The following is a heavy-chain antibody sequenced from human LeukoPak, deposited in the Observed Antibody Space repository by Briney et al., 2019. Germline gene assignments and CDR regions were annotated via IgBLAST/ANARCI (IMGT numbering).Heavy chain of an antibody. CDR1: GFTFSSYS. V-gene: IGHV3-23*01. CDR3: AKSGGFSPYSTNRVFDY. D-gene: IGHD6-13*01. Sequence: AGGSLRLSCAASGFTFSSYSMNWVRQTPGKGLEWVSVISGGGGATYYADSVKGRFTISRDISKNTVYLQMNSLRAEDTAAYYCAKSGGFSPYSTNRVFDYWGQGTLVTVSS. CDR2: ISGGGGAT. J-gene: IGHJ4*02.